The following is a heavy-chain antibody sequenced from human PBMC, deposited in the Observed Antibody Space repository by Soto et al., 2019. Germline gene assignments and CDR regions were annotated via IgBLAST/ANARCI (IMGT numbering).Heavy chain of an antibody. D-gene: IGHD3-10*01. CDR3: AGSNHYYYYYYMDV. CDR2: ISAYNGNT. V-gene: IGHV1-18*01. CDR1: GYTFTSYG. J-gene: IGHJ6*03. Sequence: ASVKVSCKASGYTFTSYGISWVRQAPGQGLEWMGWISAYNGNTNYAQKLQGRVTMTTDTSTSTAYMELRSLRSDDTAVYYCAGSNHYYYYYYMDVWGKGTTVTVSS.